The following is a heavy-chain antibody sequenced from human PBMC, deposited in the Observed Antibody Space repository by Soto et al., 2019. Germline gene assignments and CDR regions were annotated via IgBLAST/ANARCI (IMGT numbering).Heavy chain of an antibody. J-gene: IGHJ4*02. Sequence: TGGSLRLSCAASGFTFSSYSMSRVLQAPGKGLEWVSYISSSSSTIYYADSVKGRFTISRDNAKNSLYLQMNSLRAEDTAVYYCAREAPFMTTVTKSQTYYFDYWGQGTLVTVSS. D-gene: IGHD4-17*01. CDR1: GFTFSSYS. CDR3: AREAPFMTTVTKSQTYYFDY. V-gene: IGHV3-48*01. CDR2: ISSSSSTI.